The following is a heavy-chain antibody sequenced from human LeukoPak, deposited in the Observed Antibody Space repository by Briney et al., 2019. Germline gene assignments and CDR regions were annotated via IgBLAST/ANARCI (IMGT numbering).Heavy chain of an antibody. D-gene: IGHD3-22*01. CDR2: INPSGGST. Sequence: ASVKVSCTASGYTFTSYYIHWVRQAPGLGLEWMGIINPSGGSTSYAQKFQGEVTMTRDTSTSTVYMELSSLRSEDTAVYYCASDSSGYYYYFDYWGQGTLVTVSS. V-gene: IGHV1-46*01. CDR1: GYTFTSYY. CDR3: ASDSSGYYYYFDY. J-gene: IGHJ4*02.